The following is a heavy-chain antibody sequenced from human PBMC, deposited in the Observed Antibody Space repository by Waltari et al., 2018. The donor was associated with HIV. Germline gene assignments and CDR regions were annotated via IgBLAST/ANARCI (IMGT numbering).Heavy chain of an antibody. V-gene: IGHV4-38-2*02. J-gene: IGHJ3*01. D-gene: IGHD3-22*01. CDR2: IFRTGTT. CDR1: GSSISSRYY. Sequence: QVRLQESGPGLVKPSETLSRTCSVSGSSISSRYYWGWIRQAPGKGLAWIGSIFRTGTTSYNPSLKSRVSVSLNMSKNQFSLKLSSVTAADTAVYYCARDQDYYDSSGYTCYAFDPWGQGTMVIVSS. CDR3: ARDQDYYDSSGYTCYAFDP.